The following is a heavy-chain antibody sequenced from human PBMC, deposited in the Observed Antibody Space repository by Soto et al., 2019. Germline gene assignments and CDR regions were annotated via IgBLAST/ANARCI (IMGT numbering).Heavy chain of an antibody. V-gene: IGHV5-51*01. Sequence: GESLKISCKGSGYTFTNYWIGWVRQMPGKGLEWMGTIDLGVSDTRYDPSFQGQVTISADKSISTAYLQWSSLKASDTAMYYCARSDTTMADYWGQGTLVTVSS. CDR1: GYTFTNYW. CDR2: IDLGVSDT. D-gene: IGHD5-18*01. CDR3: ARSDTTMADY. J-gene: IGHJ4*02.